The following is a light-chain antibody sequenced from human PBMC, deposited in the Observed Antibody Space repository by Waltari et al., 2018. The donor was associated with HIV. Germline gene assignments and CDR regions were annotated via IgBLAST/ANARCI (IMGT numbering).Light chain of an antibody. J-gene: IGLJ3*02. CDR1: NSDVGGYNY. V-gene: IGLV2-14*03. CDR3: SSYTSSSTWV. Sequence: QSALTQPASVSGSPGQSITISCTGTNSDVGGYNYVSWYQYHPGKAPKLMIYDVTKRPSGVSYRFSGSKSGNTASLTISGLQAEDEADYYCSSYTSSSTWVFGGGTKLTVL. CDR2: DVT.